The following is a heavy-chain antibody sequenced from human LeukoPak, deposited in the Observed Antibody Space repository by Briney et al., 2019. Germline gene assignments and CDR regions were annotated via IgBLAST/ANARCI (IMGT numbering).Heavy chain of an antibody. CDR1: GGSISSGDYY. V-gene: IGHV4-30-4*08. CDR2: IYYSGST. CDR3: ARGVVPAAIAFDY. Sequence: SQTLSLTCTVSGGSISSGDYYWSWIRQPPGKGLEWIGYIYYSGSTYYNPSLKSRVTISVDTSKDQFSLKLSSVTAADTAVYYCARGVVPAAIAFDYWGQGTLVTVSS. J-gene: IGHJ4*02. D-gene: IGHD2-2*01.